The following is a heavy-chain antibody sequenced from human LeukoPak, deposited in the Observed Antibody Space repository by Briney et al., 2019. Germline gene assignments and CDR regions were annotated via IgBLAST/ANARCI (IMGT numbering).Heavy chain of an antibody. CDR3: ARVAWGYDYVWGSYRHHYFDY. D-gene: IGHD3-16*02. CDR1: GGSFSGYY. Sequence: SETLSLTCAVYGGSFSGYYWSWIRQPPGTGLEWIGEINHSGSTNYNPSLKSRVTISVDTSKNQFSLKLSSVTAADTAVYYCARVAWGYDYVWGSYRHHYFDYWGQGTLVTVSS. V-gene: IGHV4-34*01. J-gene: IGHJ4*02. CDR2: INHSGST.